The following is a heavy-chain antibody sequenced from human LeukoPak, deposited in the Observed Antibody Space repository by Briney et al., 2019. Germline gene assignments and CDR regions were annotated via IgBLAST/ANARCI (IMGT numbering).Heavy chain of an antibody. CDR3: ARPYGSGSYFWFDP. J-gene: IGHJ5*02. D-gene: IGHD3-10*01. V-gene: IGHV1-46*01. Sequence: GASVTVSFTASGYTFTSYYMHWVRQAPGQGLEWMGLINPSGGSTSYAQKFQGRVTMTRDTSTSTVYMELSSLRSEDTAVYYCARPYGSGSYFWFDPWGQGTLVTVSS. CDR1: GYTFTSYY. CDR2: INPSGGST.